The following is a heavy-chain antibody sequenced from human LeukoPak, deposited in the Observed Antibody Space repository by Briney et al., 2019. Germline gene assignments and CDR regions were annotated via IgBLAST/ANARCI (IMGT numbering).Heavy chain of an antibody. Sequence: PSETLSLTCTVSGDSISNHYWNWIRQPPGKGLEWIGYVFSSGSTDYNPSLKSRVTISLDTSRNLFSPSPTSVTAADTAVYYCGRHFGGSSGSFYTDYWGQGTLVTVSS. D-gene: IGHD3-10*01. CDR2: VFSSGST. CDR1: GDSISNHY. V-gene: IGHV4-59*08. CDR3: GRHFGGSSGSFYTDY. J-gene: IGHJ4*02.